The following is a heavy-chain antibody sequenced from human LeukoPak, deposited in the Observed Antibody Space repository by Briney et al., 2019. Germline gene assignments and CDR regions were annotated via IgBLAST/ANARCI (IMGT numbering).Heavy chain of an antibody. Sequence: PSETLSLTCTVSGGSISSSSYYWGWIRQPPGKGLEWIGSIYYSGSTYYNPSLKSRVTISVDTSKNQFSLKLSSVTAADTAVYYCARDYGDYGSGFDYWGQGTLVTVSS. D-gene: IGHD4-17*01. CDR3: ARDYGDYGSGFDY. CDR2: IYYSGST. J-gene: IGHJ4*02. V-gene: IGHV4-39*07. CDR1: GGSISSSSYY.